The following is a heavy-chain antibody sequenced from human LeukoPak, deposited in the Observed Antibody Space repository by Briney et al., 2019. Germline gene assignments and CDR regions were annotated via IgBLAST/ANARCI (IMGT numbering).Heavy chain of an antibody. CDR2: IKEDGTEE. J-gene: IGHJ4*02. CDR1: GFTFSNYW. CDR3: ARYRQYCSGGACYTVLDY. V-gene: IGHV3-7*01. Sequence: GGSLRLSCATSGFTFSNYWMNWVRQAPGKGLEWVAKIKEDGTEEHYVDSVKGRFSMSRDNAKKLLYLQMDRLSAEDTAVYYCARYRQYCSGGACYTVLDYWRQGALVTVSS. D-gene: IGHD2-15*01.